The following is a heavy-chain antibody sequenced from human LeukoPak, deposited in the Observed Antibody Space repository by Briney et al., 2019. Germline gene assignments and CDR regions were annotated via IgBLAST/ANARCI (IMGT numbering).Heavy chain of an antibody. J-gene: IGHJ4*02. CDR3: ARGNYDFWSGYYTVSYFDY. D-gene: IGHD3-3*01. CDR1: GGSVRSSSHY. CDR2: IHYSGST. Sequence: SETLSLTCSVSGGSVRSSSHYWGWIRQPPGKGLEWIGSIHYSGSTYYKSSLKSRVTISVDTSKSQFSLKLSSVTAADTAVYYCARGNYDFWSGYYTVSYFDYWGQGTLVTVSS. V-gene: IGHV4-39*01.